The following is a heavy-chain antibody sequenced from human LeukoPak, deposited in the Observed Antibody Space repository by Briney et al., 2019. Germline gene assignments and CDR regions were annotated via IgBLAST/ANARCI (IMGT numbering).Heavy chain of an antibody. CDR2: INHSGST. D-gene: IGHD6-6*01. J-gene: IGHJ4*02. CDR3: ARGKYSSSPYFDY. Sequence: SETLSLTCTVSGGSISSSSYYWGWIRQPPGKGLEWIGEINHSGSTNYNPSLKSRVTISVDTSKNQFSLKLSSVTAADTAVYYCARGKYSSSPYFDYWGQGTLVTVSS. V-gene: IGHV4-39*07. CDR1: GGSISSSSYY.